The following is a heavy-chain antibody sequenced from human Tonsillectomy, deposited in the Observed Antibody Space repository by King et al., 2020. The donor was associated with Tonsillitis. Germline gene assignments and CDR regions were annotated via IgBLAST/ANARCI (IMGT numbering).Heavy chain of an antibody. Sequence: VQLVESGGGLVQPGGSLRLSCAASGFTFSSYGMTWVRQAPGKGLDWVSSLSGSGGRTYYADSVKGRFTISRDTSKNTLYLQMNSLRAEDTAVYYCARLGGYYCDYWGQGTLVTVSS. V-gene: IGHV3-23*04. J-gene: IGHJ4*02. CDR1: GFTFSSYG. CDR3: ARLGGYYCDY. CDR2: LSGSGGRT. D-gene: IGHD2-15*01.